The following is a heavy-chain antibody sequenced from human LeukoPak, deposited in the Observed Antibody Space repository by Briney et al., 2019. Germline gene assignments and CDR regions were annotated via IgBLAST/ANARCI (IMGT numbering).Heavy chain of an antibody. CDR1: GFTVSSNY. D-gene: IGHD2-2*01. CDR3: ASFVVVPAAIVGAVYY. J-gene: IGHJ4*02. CDR2: IYSGGST. V-gene: IGHV3-66*01. Sequence: GGSLRLSCAASGFTVSSNYMSWVRQAPGKGLEWVSVIYSGGSTYYADSVKGRFTISRDNSQNTLYLQMNSLRAEDTAVYYCASFVVVPAAIVGAVYYWGQGTLVTVSS.